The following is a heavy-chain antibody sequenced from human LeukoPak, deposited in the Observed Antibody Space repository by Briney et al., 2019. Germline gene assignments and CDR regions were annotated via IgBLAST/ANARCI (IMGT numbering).Heavy chain of an antibody. CDR2: FYYTGIS. CDR1: GGSIRSSYYY. V-gene: IGHV4-61*05. CDR3: ASGFGRTSYFAS. D-gene: IGHD3-16*01. J-gene: IGHJ4*02. Sequence: SETLSLTCTVSGGSIRSSYYYWGWIRQPPGKGLEWIGYFYYTGISDYNPSLMSRVTMSADTSKNQFSLRLSSVTAADTAVYYCASGFGRTSYFASWGQGTLVTVSS.